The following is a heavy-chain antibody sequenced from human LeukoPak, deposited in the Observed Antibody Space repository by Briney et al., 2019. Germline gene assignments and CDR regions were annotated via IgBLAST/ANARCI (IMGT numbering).Heavy chain of an antibody. J-gene: IGHJ6*02. V-gene: IGHV3-49*04. CDR1: GFTFSTYS. D-gene: IGHD3-3*01. CDR3: PRGVVQNADSPLYYHGMDA. Sequence: GGSLRLSCAASGFTFSTYSMNWVRQAPGKGLEWGGFLRSKRYGATAPYATSVRGRFTISRDDSKNIAYLQMSSLKTEDTAVYYCPRGVVQNADSPLYYHGMDAWGPGNAVTVSS. CDR2: LRSKRYGATA.